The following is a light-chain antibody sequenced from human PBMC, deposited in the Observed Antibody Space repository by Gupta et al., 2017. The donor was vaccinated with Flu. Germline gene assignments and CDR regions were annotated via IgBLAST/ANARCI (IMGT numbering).Light chain of an antibody. V-gene: IGKV3-20*01. CDR2: GAS. CDR3: QQYESAPQT. CDR1: QTVSSNY. J-gene: IGKJ1*01. Sequence: VLTPSPGTLSLSPGERATLSCRASQTVSSNYLAWYQQRPGQPPRLLIYGASSRATGTPDRFSGRGSGTDFTLTISSLESEDVAVYYCQQYESAPQTFGQGAKLEIK.